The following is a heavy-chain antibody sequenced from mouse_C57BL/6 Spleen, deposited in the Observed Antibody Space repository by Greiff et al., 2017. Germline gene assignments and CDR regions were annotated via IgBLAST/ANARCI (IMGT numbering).Heavy chain of an antibody. V-gene: IGHV1-52*01. J-gene: IGHJ3*01. Sequence: QVQLQQPGAELVRPGSSVKLSCTASGYTFTSSWMHWVKQSPIQGLALICNIASSDSETHYNQKFKDKATLPVDKSSSTAYMQLSSLTSEDSAVYYRARTYSSYEAWFAYWGQGTLVTVSA. CDR1: GYTFTSSW. CDR2: IASSDSET. D-gene: IGHD2-5*01. CDR3: ARTYSSYEAWFAY.